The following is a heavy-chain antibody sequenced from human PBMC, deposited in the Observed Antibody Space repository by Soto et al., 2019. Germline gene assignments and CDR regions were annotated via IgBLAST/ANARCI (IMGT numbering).Heavy chain of an antibody. Sequence: GGSLRLSCAASGFTFSSYAMSWVRQAPGKGLEWVSAISGSGGSTYYADSVKGRFTISRDNSKNTLYLQMNSLRAEDTAVYYCAKDPGYGSGSWAIYYYYYGMDFWGQGTKVTVSS. V-gene: IGHV3-23*01. CDR1: GFTFSSYA. CDR3: AKDPGYGSGSWAIYYYYYGMDF. D-gene: IGHD3-10*01. CDR2: ISGSGGST. J-gene: IGHJ6*02.